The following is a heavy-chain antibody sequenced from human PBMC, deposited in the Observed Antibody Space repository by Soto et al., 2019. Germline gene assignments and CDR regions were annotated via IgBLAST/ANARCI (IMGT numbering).Heavy chain of an antibody. CDR1: GFTFDDYA. Sequence: GGSLRLSCAASGFTFDDYAMHWVRQAPGKGLEWVSGISWNSGSIGYADSVKGRFTISRDNAKNSLYLQMNSLRAEDTALYYCAKDSIYHYDSSGYYYGAASAFDIWGQGTMVTVSS. V-gene: IGHV3-9*01. J-gene: IGHJ3*02. CDR2: ISWNSGSI. CDR3: AKDSIYHYDSSGYYYGAASAFDI. D-gene: IGHD3-22*01.